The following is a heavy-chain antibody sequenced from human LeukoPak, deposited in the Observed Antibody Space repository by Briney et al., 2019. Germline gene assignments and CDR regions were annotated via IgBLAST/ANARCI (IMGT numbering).Heavy chain of an antibody. D-gene: IGHD3-22*01. CDR2: IYHSGAT. J-gene: IGHJ4*02. CDR3: ARGGRYYDSSGYAVRD. Sequence: PSETLSLTCTVSGYSITSGYYWGWIRQPPGKGLEWIGSIYHSGATYYNPSLKSRDTISVDTSKNQFSLKVTSVTAADTAVYYCARGGRYYDSSGYAVRDWGQGTLVTVSS. CDR1: GYSITSGYY. V-gene: IGHV4-38-2*02.